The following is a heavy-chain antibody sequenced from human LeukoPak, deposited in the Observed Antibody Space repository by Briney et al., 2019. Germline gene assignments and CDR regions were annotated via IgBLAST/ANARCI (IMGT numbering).Heavy chain of an antibody. CDR2: INPDGNKR. Sequence: GGSLRLSCAVSGLTFSSSWKDWVRQAPGKGLEWVASINPDGNKRYSADSVKGRFTISRDNAENSLYLQMNSLRVEDTAFYYCARDLAYSRLDYWGQGMLVTVSS. CDR1: GLTFSSSW. V-gene: IGHV3-7*01. CDR3: ARDLAYSRLDY. D-gene: IGHD5-18*01. J-gene: IGHJ4*02.